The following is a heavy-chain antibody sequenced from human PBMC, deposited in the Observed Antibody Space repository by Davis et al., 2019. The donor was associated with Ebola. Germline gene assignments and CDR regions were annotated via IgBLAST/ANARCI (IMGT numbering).Heavy chain of an antibody. J-gene: IGHJ4*01. CDR2: ISSSSSTI. V-gene: IGHV3-48*04. CDR1: GFTFSSYS. CDR3: ATSEPSGLFPEY. D-gene: IGHD3-22*01. Sequence: PGGSLRLSCAASGFTFSSYSMNWVRQAPGKGLEWVSYISSSSSTIYYADSVKGRFTISRDNAKSSLSLQMSSLRAEDTAIYYCATSEPSGLFPEYWGHGTPLTVSS.